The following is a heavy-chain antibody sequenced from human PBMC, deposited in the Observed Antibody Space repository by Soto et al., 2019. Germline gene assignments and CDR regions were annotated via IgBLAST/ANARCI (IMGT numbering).Heavy chain of an antibody. J-gene: IGHJ3*02. Sequence: SETLSLTCAFSGGSISSYYWSWIRQPPGKGLEWIGYIYGSGNTNYNPSLNSRVIISIDTSQNQLSLKLTSVTAADAAVYYCARPHGGPYAFDIWGRGTMVTVSS. V-gene: IGHV4-59*01. CDR1: GGSISSYY. CDR2: IYGSGNT. D-gene: IGHD3-10*01. CDR3: ARPHGGPYAFDI.